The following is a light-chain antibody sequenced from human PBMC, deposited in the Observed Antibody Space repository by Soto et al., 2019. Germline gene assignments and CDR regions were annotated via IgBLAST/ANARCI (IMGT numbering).Light chain of an antibody. CDR2: DAS. J-gene: IGKJ1*01. CDR1: QSVRSTY. CDR3: QQYGSSPQT. V-gene: IGKV3-20*01. Sequence: EIVMTQSPVTLSASPGESATLSCRASQSVRSTYLGWYQHKRGQAPRLLIYDASNRATGIPARFSGSGSGTDFTLTIRSLEPEDFAVYYCQQYGSSPQTFGQGTKVDI.